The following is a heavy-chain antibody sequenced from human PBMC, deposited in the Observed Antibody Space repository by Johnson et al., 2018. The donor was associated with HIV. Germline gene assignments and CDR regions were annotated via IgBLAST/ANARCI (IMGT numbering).Heavy chain of an antibody. CDR3: VSSAQWSGWPPGAFDI. D-gene: IGHD6-19*01. CDR1: GFTVSSHY. CDR2: IGTAGDT. J-gene: IGHJ3*02. Sequence: VQLVESGGGLIQPGGSLRLSCAASGFTVSSHYMNWVRQAPGKGLEWVSAIGTAGDTYYTGSVTGRFTISRENAKNSLYLQMIRLRAGDKAVYYCVSSAQWSGWPPGAFDIWGQGTMVTVSS. V-gene: IGHV3-13*01.